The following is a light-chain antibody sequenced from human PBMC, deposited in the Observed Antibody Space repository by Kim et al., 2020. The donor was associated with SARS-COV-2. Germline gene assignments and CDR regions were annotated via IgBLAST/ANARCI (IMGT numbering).Light chain of an antibody. CDR1: TANIGTNY. J-gene: IGLJ3*02. Sequence: GQMVTISCSGRTANIGTNYVYWYQQLPGTAPKVLIFSNNQRPSGVPDRFSGSKSGASASLAISGLRPEDEADYFCATWDDSLSAWVFGGGTQLTVL. CDR3: ATWDDSLSAWV. V-gene: IGLV1-47*02. CDR2: SNN.